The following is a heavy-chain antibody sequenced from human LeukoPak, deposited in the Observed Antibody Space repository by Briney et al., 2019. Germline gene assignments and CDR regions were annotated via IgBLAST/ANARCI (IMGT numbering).Heavy chain of an antibody. CDR2: INAGNGNT. CDR1: GYTFTSYA. V-gene: IGHV1-3*01. Sequence: GASVKVSCKASGYTFTSYAMHWVRQAPGQRLEWMGWINAGNGNTKYSRKFQGRVTITRDTSASTAYMELSSLRSEDTAVYYCARASITMVRGNWFDPWGQGTLVTVSS. CDR3: ARASITMVRGNWFDP. J-gene: IGHJ5*02. D-gene: IGHD3-10*01.